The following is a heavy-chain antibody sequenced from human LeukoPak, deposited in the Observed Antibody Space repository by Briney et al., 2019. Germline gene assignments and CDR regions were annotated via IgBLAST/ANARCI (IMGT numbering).Heavy chain of an antibody. V-gene: IGHV1-58*02. J-gene: IGHJ3*02. CDR3: AADGEPYGDPTYDAFDI. CDR1: GFTFTSSA. Sequence: SVKVSCKASGFTFTSSAMQWVRQARGQRLERIGWIVVGSGNTDYAQKFQERVTITRDMSTSTAYMELSSLRSEDTAVYYCAADGEPYGDPTYDAFDIWGQGTMVTVSP. CDR2: IVVGSGNT. D-gene: IGHD4-17*01.